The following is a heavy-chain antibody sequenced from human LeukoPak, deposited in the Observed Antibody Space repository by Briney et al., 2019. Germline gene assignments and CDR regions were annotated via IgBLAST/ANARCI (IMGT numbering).Heavy chain of an antibody. D-gene: IGHD6-13*01. J-gene: IGHJ3*01. V-gene: IGHV3-7*01. Sequence: PGGSLRLSCAVSGITLSNYGMSWVRQAPGKGLEWVAHIKADGNETHYVDSVKGRFTLSRDNANNSLYLEMNSLRIDDTALYYCAREARGSSSLRFWGQGTMVIVSS. CDR1: GITLSNYG. CDR3: AREARGSSSLRF. CDR2: IKADGNET.